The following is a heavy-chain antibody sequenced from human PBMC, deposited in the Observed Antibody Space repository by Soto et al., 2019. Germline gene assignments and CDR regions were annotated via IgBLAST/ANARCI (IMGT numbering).Heavy chain of an antibody. CDR3: AQRLRDSGLGRERANDFDP. D-gene: IGHD3-16*01. CDR1: GFSLSTTGVG. CDR2: IYWDDDK. V-gene: IGHV2-5*02. Sequence: QITLKESGPTLVRPTQTLTLTCTFSGFSLSTTGVGVGWIRQPPGKALEWLALIYWDDDKRYSPSLKSRLTITKDTSNHEVILTMTHMDPVDTATYYCAQRLRDSGLGRERANDFDPWGQATLVTVSS. J-gene: IGHJ5*02.